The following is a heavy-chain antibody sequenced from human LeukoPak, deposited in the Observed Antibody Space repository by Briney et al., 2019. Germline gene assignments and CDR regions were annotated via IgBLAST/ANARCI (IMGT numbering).Heavy chain of an antibody. CDR3: AREAPLTSIDY. Sequence: GGSLRLSCAASGFTFSSHGMNWVRQAPGKGLEWVSSISSSSSYIYYADSVKGRFTISRDNAKNSLYLQMNSLRAEDTAVYYCAREAPLTSIDYWGQGTLVTVSS. V-gene: IGHV3-21*01. CDR1: GFTFSSHG. J-gene: IGHJ4*02. CDR2: ISSSSSYI.